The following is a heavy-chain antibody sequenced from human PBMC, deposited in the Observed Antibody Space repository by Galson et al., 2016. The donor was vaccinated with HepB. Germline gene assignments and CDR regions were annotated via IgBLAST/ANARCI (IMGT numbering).Heavy chain of an antibody. V-gene: IGHV4-39*01. J-gene: IGHJ5*02. Sequence: KGLEWIGSIHYDGATYYKPSLKSRITISVDTSKNQFSLRLSSVTAADTAVYSCARRGHGYIYDSWGQGSLVTVSS. CDR2: IHYDGAT. D-gene: IGHD5-24*01. CDR3: ARRGHGYIYDS.